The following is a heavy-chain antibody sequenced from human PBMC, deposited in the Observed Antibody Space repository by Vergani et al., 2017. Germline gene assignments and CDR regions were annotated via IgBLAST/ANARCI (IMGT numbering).Heavy chain of an antibody. CDR3: ARRTYYYGSGSYYNGSRPPFDP. J-gene: IGHJ5*02. Sequence: QVQLVQSGAEVKKPGSSVKVSCKASGGTFSSYAISWVRQAPGQGLEWMGGIIPIFGTANYAQKFQGRVTITADESTSTAYMELSSLRSEDTAVYYWARRTYYYGSGSYYNGSRPPFDPWGQGTLVTVSS. D-gene: IGHD3-10*01. V-gene: IGHV1-69*01. CDR1: GGTFSSYA. CDR2: IIPIFGTA.